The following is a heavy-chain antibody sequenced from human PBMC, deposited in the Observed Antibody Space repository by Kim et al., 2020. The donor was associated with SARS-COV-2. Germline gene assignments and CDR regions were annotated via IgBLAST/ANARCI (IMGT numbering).Heavy chain of an antibody. CDR3: ARQEIDYYYGSGNHFDY. D-gene: IGHD3-10*01. Sequence: GGSLRLSCAASGFTFSSYAMHWVRQAPGKGLEWVAVISYDGSNKYYADSVKGRFTISRDNSKNTLYLQMNSLRAEDTAVYYCARQEIDYYYGSGNHFDYWGQGTLVTVSS. CDR2: ISYDGSNK. V-gene: IGHV3-30*04. J-gene: IGHJ4*02. CDR1: GFTFSSYA.